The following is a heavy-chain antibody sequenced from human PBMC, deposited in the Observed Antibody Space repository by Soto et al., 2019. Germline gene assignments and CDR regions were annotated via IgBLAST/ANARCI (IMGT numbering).Heavy chain of an antibody. CDR1: GFPFRNNA. V-gene: IGHV3-30-3*01. CDR2: ISQDGSNK. CDR3: AALYSGSYPFDY. J-gene: IGHJ4*02. D-gene: IGHD1-26*01. Sequence: QVQLVESGGGVVQPGRSLRLSCAASGFPFRNNAMHWVRQAPGKGLERVAVISQDGSNKNYAASVQGRFTISRDNSKNTLYLQMNSLRAEDTAVYYCAALYSGSYPFDYWGQGTLVTVSS.